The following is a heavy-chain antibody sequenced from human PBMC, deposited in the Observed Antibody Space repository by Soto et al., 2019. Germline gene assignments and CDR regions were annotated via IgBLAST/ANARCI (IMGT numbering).Heavy chain of an antibody. CDR3: ARDYGDYDGGWFDP. CDR1: GGTFSSYT. Sequence: SVKVSCTASGGTFSSYTISWVRQAPGQGLEWMGRIIPILGIANYAQKFQGRVTITADKSTSTAYMELSSLRSEDTAVYYCARDYGDYDGGWFDPWGQGTLVTVSS. V-gene: IGHV1-69*04. J-gene: IGHJ5*02. CDR2: IIPILGIA. D-gene: IGHD4-17*01.